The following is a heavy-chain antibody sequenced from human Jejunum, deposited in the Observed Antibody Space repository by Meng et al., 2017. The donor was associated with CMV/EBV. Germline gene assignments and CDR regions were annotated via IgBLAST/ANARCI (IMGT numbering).Heavy chain of an antibody. CDR2: VHHSGST. D-gene: IGHD3-10*01. CDR3: ARDSYSHGSGSYNWFDP. V-gene: IGHV4-59*01. Sequence: SITSYYWSWIRKPPGKGLEWIGFVHHSGSTNYNPSLKSRLTMSVETSKNQFSLTLSSVTAADTAVYYCARDSYSHGSGSYNWFDPWGQGTLVTVSS. CDR1: SITSYY. J-gene: IGHJ5*02.